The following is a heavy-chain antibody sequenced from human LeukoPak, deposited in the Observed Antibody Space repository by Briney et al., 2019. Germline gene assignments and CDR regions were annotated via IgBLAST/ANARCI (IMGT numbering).Heavy chain of an antibody. CDR1: GGSFSGYS. D-gene: IGHD2-15*01. CDR2: INESETT. V-gene: IGHV4-34*01. CDR3: VRHSPLVAATVAFDF. Sequence: KTSETLSLTCAVYGGSFSGYSWSWIRQPPGEGLEWIGEINESETTNYKSSLKSRVTISVDTSKRQLSLKLTSVTAADTAVYYCVRHSPLVAATVAFDFWGQGTMITVSS. J-gene: IGHJ3*01.